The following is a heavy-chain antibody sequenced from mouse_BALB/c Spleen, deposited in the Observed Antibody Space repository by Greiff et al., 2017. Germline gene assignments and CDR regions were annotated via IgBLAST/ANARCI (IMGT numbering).Heavy chain of an antibody. J-gene: IGHJ2*01. CDR2: IDPANGNT. V-gene: IGHV14-3*02. CDR3: ASSPYGSYYFDY. CDR1: GFNIKDTY. D-gene: IGHD1-1*01. Sequence: EVKLQESGAELVKPGASVKLSCTASGFNIKDTYMHWVKQRPEQDLEWIGRIDPANGNTKYDPKFQGKATITADTSSNTAYLQLSSLTSEDTAVYYCASSPYGSYYFDYWGQGTTLTVSS.